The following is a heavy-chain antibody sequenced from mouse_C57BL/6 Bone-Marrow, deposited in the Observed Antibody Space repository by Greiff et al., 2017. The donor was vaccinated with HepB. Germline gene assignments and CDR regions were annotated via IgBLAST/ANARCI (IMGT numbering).Heavy chain of an antibody. CDR1: GYTFTDYE. D-gene: IGHD1-1*01. CDR2: IDPETGGT. CDR3: TITTVVAPVAY. Sequence: QVQLQQSGAELVRPGASVTLSCKASGYTFTDYEMHWVKQTPVHGLEWIGAIDPETGGTAYNQKFKGKAILTAEKSSSTAYMELRSLTSEASAVYYCTITTVVAPVAYWGQGTLVTVSA. J-gene: IGHJ3*01. V-gene: IGHV1-15*01.